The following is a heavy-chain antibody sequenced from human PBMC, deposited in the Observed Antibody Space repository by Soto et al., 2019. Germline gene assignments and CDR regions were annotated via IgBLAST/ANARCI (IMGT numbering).Heavy chain of an antibody. Sequence: GGSLRLSCAASRFTFSSYWMTWVRQAPGKGLEWVANIKQDGSEKYYVDSVKGRFTISRDNAKNSLYLQMNSLRAEDTAVYYCARDVSGGNLDPWGQGTLVTVSS. J-gene: IGHJ5*02. V-gene: IGHV3-7*01. CDR1: RFTFSSYW. CDR2: IKQDGSEK. CDR3: ARDVSGGNLDP. D-gene: IGHD3-16*01.